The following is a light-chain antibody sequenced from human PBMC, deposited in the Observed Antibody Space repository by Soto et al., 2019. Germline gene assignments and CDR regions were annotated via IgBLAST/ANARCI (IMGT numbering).Light chain of an antibody. CDR2: GAS. Sequence: EIVMTQSPATLSVSPGERATLSCRASQSVSSNLAWYQQKPGQAPRLLIYGASTRATGIPARFSGSGSVTEFTLTISSLQSEDFAVYYCQQDNNWPPITFGQGTRLEIK. J-gene: IGKJ5*01. CDR1: QSVSSN. V-gene: IGKV3-15*01. CDR3: QQDNNWPPIT.